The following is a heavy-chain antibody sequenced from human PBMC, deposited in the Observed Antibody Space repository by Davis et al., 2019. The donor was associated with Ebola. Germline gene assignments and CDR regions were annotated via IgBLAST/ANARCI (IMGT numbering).Heavy chain of an antibody. Sequence: GESLKISCAASGFTFSNAWMSWVRQAPGKGLEWVGRIKSKTDGGTTDYAAPVKGRFTISRDDSKNTLYLQMNSLKTEDTAVYYCTTDIVVVPAAMGFDYWGQGTLVTVSS. D-gene: IGHD2-2*01. J-gene: IGHJ4*02. CDR3: TTDIVVVPAAMGFDY. CDR1: GFTFSNAW. V-gene: IGHV3-15*01. CDR2: IKSKTDGGTT.